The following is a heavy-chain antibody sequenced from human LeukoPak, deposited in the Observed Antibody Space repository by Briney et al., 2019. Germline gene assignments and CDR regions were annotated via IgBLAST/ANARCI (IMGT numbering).Heavy chain of an antibody. J-gene: IGHJ4*02. CDR3: ARGSYYYDSSGYYYDY. CDR2: ISYDGSNK. D-gene: IGHD3-22*01. V-gene: IGHV3-30-3*01. Sequence: PGGSLRLSCAASGFTFSSYAMHWVRQAPGKGLEWVAVISYDGSNKYYADSVKGRFTISRDNSKNTLYLQMNSLRAEDTAVYYCARGSYYYDSSGYYYDYWGQGTLVTVSS. CDR1: GFTFSSYA.